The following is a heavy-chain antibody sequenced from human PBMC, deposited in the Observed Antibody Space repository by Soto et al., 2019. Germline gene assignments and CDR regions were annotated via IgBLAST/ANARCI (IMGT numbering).Heavy chain of an antibody. D-gene: IGHD5-12*01. CDR2: ISQDGTST. V-gene: IGHV3-23*01. Sequence: SLRLSRGASGINFSRCIMNCVSQALRKGLEWVVTISQDGTSTDYVDSVKGRCAISRDNSKNTLYLQMNSLRADDTAVYYWAEVKMGDPYSYGFWGQASLVTAPQ. CDR3: AEVKMGDPYSYGF. J-gene: IGHJ4*02. CDR1: GINFSRCI.